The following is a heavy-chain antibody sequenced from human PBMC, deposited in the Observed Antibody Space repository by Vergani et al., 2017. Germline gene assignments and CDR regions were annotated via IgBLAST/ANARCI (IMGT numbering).Heavy chain of an antibody. V-gene: IGHV3-21*05. J-gene: IGHJ4*02. CDR1: GFTFSSYS. Sequence: EVQLVESGGGLVKPGGSLRLSCAASGFTFSSYSMNWVRQAPGKGLEWVSYISSSSSTIYYADSVKGRFTISRDNAKNSLYLQMNSLRAEDTALYYCAKDRRGSGSYLPDYWGQGTLVTVSS. D-gene: IGHD3-10*01. CDR2: ISSSSSTI. CDR3: AKDRRGSGSYLPDY.